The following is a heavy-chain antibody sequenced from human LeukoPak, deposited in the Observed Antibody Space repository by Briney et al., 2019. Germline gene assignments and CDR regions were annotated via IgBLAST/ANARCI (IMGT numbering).Heavy chain of an antibody. Sequence: SETLSLTCTVSGGSISSGGYYWSWIRQHPGKGLEWIGYIYYSGSTYYNPSLKSRVAISVDTSKNQFSLKLSSVTAADTAVYYCARDSGSGNNDYWGQGTLVTVSS. CDR1: GGSISSGGYY. CDR2: IYYSGST. V-gene: IGHV4-31*03. CDR3: ARDSGSGNNDY. J-gene: IGHJ4*02. D-gene: IGHD1-26*01.